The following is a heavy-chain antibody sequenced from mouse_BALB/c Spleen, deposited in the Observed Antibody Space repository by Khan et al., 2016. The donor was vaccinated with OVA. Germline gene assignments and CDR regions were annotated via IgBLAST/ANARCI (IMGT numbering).Heavy chain of an antibody. CDR3: ARKNGSDFDY. D-gene: IGHD1-1*01. CDR1: GYSFTGYF. CDR2: INPHIGEA. J-gene: IGHJ2*01. Sequence: EVQLQQSGPELVKPGASVKISCTASGYSFTGYFMNWVMQSHGKSLEWIGRINPHIGEAFYNQKFKGKAKLTVDESSSTAHMELRSLASEDSAVYYCARKNGSDFDYWGQGTTLTVSS. V-gene: IGHV1-20*02.